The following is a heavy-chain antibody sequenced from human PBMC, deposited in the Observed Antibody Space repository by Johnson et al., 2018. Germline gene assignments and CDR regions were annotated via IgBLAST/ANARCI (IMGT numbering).Heavy chain of an antibody. J-gene: IGHJ3*02. V-gene: IGHV5-51*01. Sequence: VQLVESGAEVKKPGESLKISCKGSGYTFTNYWIGWVRQMPGKGLEWMGIIYPGDSDTRYSPSFQGQVTVSADRSISTAYLQWSGLKASDTAMYYCARHRGGNYQGDAFDIWGKGTMVTVSS. CDR1: GYTFTNYW. CDR3: ARHRGGNYQGDAFDI. CDR2: IYPGDSDT. D-gene: IGHD1-26*01.